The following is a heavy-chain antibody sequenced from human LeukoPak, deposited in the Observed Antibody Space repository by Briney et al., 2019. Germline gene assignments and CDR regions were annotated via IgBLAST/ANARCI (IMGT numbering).Heavy chain of an antibody. J-gene: IGHJ3*02. CDR1: GYTFTGYY. V-gene: IGHV1-2*04. CDR3: ASRSAAAGYAFDI. CDR2: INPNSGGT. Sequence: ASVKVTCKASGYTFTGYYMHWVRQAPGQGLEWMGWINPNSGGTNYAQKFQGWVTMTRDTSISTAYMELSRLRSDDTAVYYCASRSAAAGYAFDIWAKGQWSPSLQ. D-gene: IGHD6-13*01.